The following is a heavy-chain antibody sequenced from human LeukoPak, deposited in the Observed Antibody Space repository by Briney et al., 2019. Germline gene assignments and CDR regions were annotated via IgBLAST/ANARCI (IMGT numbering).Heavy chain of an antibody. J-gene: IGHJ5*02. D-gene: IGHD6-19*01. CDR3: ATDLSSGWFDP. V-gene: IGHV1-46*01. CDR1: GYTFTSNY. CDR2: IYPRDGST. Sequence: ASVKVSCKASGYTFTSNYIHWVRQAPGQGLEWMGMIYPRDGSTSYAQKFQGRVTMTEDTSTDTAYMELSSLRSEDTAVYYCATDLSSGWFDPWGQGTLVTVSS.